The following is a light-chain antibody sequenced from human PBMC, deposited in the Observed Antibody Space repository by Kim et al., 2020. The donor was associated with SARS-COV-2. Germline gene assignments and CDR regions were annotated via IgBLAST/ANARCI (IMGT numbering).Light chain of an antibody. CDR2: TAS. V-gene: IGKV1-39*01. CDR1: QSISNY. Sequence: ASVGDRVTITCRASQSISNYLNWYQQKLGKAPKLLIYTASRLQSGVPSRFSGSGSGTDFTLTISSLQPEDFATYYCQQSYSSLRTFGGGTKVEIK. J-gene: IGKJ4*01. CDR3: QQSYSSLRT.